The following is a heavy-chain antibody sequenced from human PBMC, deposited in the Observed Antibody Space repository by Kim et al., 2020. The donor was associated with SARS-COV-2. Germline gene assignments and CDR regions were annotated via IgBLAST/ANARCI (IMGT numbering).Heavy chain of an antibody. CDR1: GHFFTRDS. D-gene: IGHD3-16*01. CDR2: IDCGNGNT. J-gene: IGHJ4*02. Sequence: ASVKVSCKTSGHFFTRDSIHWVRQAPGQGLEWMGGIDCGNGNTIYSQKFQGRVTFTTDTSASPAYMELSFLRSEDSAVYYCLGGFYFDYWGPGTLVIV. CDR3: LGGFYFDY. V-gene: IGHV1-3*01.